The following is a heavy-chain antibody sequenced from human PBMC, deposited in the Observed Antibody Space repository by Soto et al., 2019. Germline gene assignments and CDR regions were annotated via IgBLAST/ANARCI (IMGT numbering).Heavy chain of an antibody. CDR2: IYYSGSN. V-gene: IGHV4-39*01. D-gene: IGHD3-3*01. Sequence: SETLSLTCTVSGGSISSSSYYWGWIRQPPGKGLEWIGSIYYSGSNYYNPSLKRRVTISVXTSKNQFSRKLSSVTAADTAVYYCAGGYYDFWSGYQYYYYYGMDVWGQGTTVNVSS. CDR3: AGGYYDFWSGYQYYYYYGMDV. CDR1: GGSISSSSYY. J-gene: IGHJ6*01.